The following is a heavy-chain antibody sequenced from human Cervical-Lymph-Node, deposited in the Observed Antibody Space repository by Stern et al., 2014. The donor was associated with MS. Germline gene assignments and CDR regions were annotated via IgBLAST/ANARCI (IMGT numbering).Heavy chain of an antibody. V-gene: IGHV3-48*01. D-gene: IGHD6-19*01. J-gene: IGHJ4*02. CDR2: ITSSSGSS. CDR3: TRSKYTSDWYNSLDY. Sequence: QLVQSGGALVQPGGSLTLSCVVSGFTFYTYSMNWVRQAPGKGLEWVSHITSSSGSSYYAESVKGRFTISRDNAKNSLYLQMSSLRVEDTAVYFCTRSKYTSDWYNSLDYWGQGTLVVVS. CDR1: GFTFYTYS.